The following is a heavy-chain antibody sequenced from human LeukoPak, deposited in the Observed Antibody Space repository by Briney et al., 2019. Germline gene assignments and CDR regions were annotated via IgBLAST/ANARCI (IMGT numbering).Heavy chain of an antibody. CDR1: GFTFSSYA. J-gene: IGHJ4*02. Sequence: GGSLRLSCAASGFTFSSYAMSGVRQAPGKGLEWGSAVRGSGGSTYYADSVKGRFTISRDNSKNTLSLQMNSLRAGDTAVYYCAKHSDTILDVLHYWGQGTLVTVSS. CDR3: AKHSDTILDVLHY. CDR2: VRGSGGST. D-gene: IGHD3-3*01. V-gene: IGHV3-23*01.